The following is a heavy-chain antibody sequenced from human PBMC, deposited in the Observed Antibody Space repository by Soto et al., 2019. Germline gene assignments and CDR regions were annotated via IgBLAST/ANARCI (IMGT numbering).Heavy chain of an antibody. Sequence: GGSLRLSCAASGFTFSSYAMSWVRQAPGKGLEWVSAISGSGGSTYYADSVKGRFTISRDNSKNTLYLQMNSLRAEDTAVYYCAKDSGIAAAVAEYFQHWGQGTLVTVSS. D-gene: IGHD6-13*01. V-gene: IGHV3-23*01. CDR1: GFTFSSYA. CDR2: ISGSGGST. J-gene: IGHJ1*01. CDR3: AKDSGIAAAVAEYFQH.